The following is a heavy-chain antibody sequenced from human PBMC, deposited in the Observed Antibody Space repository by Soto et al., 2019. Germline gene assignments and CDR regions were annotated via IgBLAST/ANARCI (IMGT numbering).Heavy chain of an antibody. Sequence: PSETLSLTCTVSGGSISSYYWSWIRQPPGKGLEWIGYIYYSGSTNYNPSLKSRVTISVDTSKNQFSLNLSSVTAAETAVYYCARDRLYSSSPPLYYYYGMDVWGQGTTVTVSS. J-gene: IGHJ6*02. V-gene: IGHV4-59*01. CDR3: ARDRLYSSSPPLYYYYGMDV. D-gene: IGHD6-6*01. CDR2: IYYSGST. CDR1: GGSISSYY.